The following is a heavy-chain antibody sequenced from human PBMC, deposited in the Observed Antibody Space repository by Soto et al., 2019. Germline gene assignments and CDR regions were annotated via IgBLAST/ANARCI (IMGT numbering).Heavy chain of an antibody. CDR2: VDGGGGDT. J-gene: IGHJ3*02. CDR1: GFTFSNYA. CDR3: AKRESGTTSHGGFDM. D-gene: IGHD2-2*01. Sequence: EVQLLESGGVLVQPGGSMRLSCTASGFTFSNYAMSWVRQAPGKGLAWVSGVDGGGGDTYYADSVKGRFTTSRDNSRNTLFLQMISLRAEDTAVYSCAKRESGTTSHGGFDMWGQGTMVTVSS. V-gene: IGHV3-23*01.